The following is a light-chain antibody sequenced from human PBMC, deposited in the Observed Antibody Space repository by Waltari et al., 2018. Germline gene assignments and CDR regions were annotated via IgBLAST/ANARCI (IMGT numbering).Light chain of an antibody. V-gene: IGKV4-1*01. CDR2: WAS. CDR3: QQYYSTPIT. Sequence: DIVMTQSPDSLAVSLGESATINCKSSQSVLYSSNNKNYLAWYQQKPGQPPKLLIYWASTRGSGVPDRFSGSGSGTDFTLTISGLQAEDVAVYYCQQYYSTPITFGQGTRLEIK. J-gene: IGKJ5*01. CDR1: QSVLYSSNNKNY.